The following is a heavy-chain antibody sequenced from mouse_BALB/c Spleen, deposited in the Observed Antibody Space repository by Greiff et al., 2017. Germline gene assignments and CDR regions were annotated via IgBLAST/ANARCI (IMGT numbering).Heavy chain of an antibody. CDR3: ARDPYYGSSYAWFAY. CDR1: GYSFTGYY. D-gene: IGHD1-1*01. J-gene: IGHJ3*01. V-gene: IGHV1S34*01. Sequence: LVKTGASVKISCKASGYSFTGYYMHWVKQSHGKSLEWIGYISCYNGATSYNQKFKGKATFTVDTSSSTAYMQFNSLTSEDSAVYYCARDPYYGSSYAWFAYWGQGTLVTVSA. CDR2: ISCYNGAT.